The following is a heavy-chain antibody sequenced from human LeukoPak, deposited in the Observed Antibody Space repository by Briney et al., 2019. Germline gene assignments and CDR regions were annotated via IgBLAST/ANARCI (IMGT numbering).Heavy chain of an antibody. V-gene: IGHV4-30-4*01. D-gene: IGHD6-19*01. CDR2: IYYSGST. J-gene: IGHJ4*02. CDR1: GGSISSGVYC. CDR3: AGGPPYSSGWYNPRFDY. Sequence: PSETLSLTCSVSGGSISSGVYCWSWIRQPPGKGLEWIGYIYYSGSTYYNPSLKSRVTISVDTSKNQFSLKLSSVTAADTAVYYCAGGPPYSSGWYNPRFDYWGQGTLVTVSS.